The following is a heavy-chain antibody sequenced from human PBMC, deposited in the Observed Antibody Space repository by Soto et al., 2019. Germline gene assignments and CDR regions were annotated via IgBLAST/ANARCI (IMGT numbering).Heavy chain of an antibody. CDR1: GGSISSGDYY. V-gene: IGHV4-30-4*01. Sequence: PSETLSLTCTVSGGSISSGDYYWSWIRQPPGKGLEWIGYIYYSGSTYYNPSLKSRVTISVDTSKNQFSLKLSSVTAADTAVYYCARGSYYYDSSGYYSLDAFDIWGQGTMVTVSS. CDR3: ARGSYYYDSSGYYSLDAFDI. CDR2: IYYSGST. D-gene: IGHD3-22*01. J-gene: IGHJ3*02.